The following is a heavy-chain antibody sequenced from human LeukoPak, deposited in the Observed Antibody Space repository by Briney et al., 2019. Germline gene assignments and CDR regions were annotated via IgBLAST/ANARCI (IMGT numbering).Heavy chain of an antibody. V-gene: IGHV1-18*01. Sequence: ASVKVSCKAFGYTFTSYGISWVRQAPGQGLEWMGWISAYNGNTNYAQKLQGRVTMTTDTSTSTAYMELRSLRSDDTAVYYCAREDCSSTSCYLGDYWGQGTLVTVSS. J-gene: IGHJ4*02. D-gene: IGHD2-2*01. CDR1: GYTFTSYG. CDR2: ISAYNGNT. CDR3: AREDCSSTSCYLGDY.